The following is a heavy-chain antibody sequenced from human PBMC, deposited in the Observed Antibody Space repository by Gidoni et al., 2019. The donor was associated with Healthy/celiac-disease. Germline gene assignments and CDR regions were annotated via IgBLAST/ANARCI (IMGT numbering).Heavy chain of an antibody. CDR3: ARRGYCSGGSCYDYYYYYGMDV. V-gene: IGHV5-51*01. J-gene: IGHJ6*02. D-gene: IGHD2-15*01. CDR1: AYSFSRSP. Sequence: ELQFGQPVAEVTKPGASLMIPFPVPAYSFSRSPTAWVRQMPGKGLEWMGIIYPGDSDTRNSPSFQGQVTISADESISTDYLQWSSLKASDTAMYYCARRGYCSGGSCYDYYYYYGMDVWGQGTTVTVSS. CDR2: IYPGDSDT.